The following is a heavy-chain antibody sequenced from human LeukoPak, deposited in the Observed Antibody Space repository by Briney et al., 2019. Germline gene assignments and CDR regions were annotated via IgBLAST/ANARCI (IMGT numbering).Heavy chain of an antibody. CDR3: AKARIAAAGYGTLFDY. CDR2: IRYDGSNK. CDR1: GFTFSSYG. V-gene: IGHV3-30*02. Sequence: PGGSLRLSWAAAGFTFSSYGMHWVRQAPGKGLEWVAFIRYDGSNKYYADSVKGRFTISRDNSKNTLYLQMNSLRAEDTAVYYCAKARIAAAGYGTLFDYWGQGTLVTVSS. J-gene: IGHJ4*02. D-gene: IGHD6-13*01.